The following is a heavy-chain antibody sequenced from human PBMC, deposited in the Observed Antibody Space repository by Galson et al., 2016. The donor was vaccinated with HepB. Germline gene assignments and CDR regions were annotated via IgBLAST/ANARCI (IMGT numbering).Heavy chain of an antibody. J-gene: IGHJ4*02. D-gene: IGHD3-10*02. CDR1: GYTFFNHG. CDR2: ISVYNGNT. CDR3: TRDIELGYCSRTMCRQIDY. Sequence: SVKVSCKASGYTFFNHGITWVRQAPGQGLEWMGWISVYNGNTHYAQNLQGRVTMTTDTSTSTGYMELRSLTSADTGVYYCTRDIELGYCSRTMCRQIDYWGQGTLVTVSS. V-gene: IGHV1-18*01.